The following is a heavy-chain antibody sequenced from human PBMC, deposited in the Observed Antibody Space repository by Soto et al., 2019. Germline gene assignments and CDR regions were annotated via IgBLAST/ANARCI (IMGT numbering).Heavy chain of an antibody. CDR2: IKSQGEGGTT. CDR1: GFTFSDAW. D-gene: IGHD3-22*01. CDR3: VRATYFSDSSGYTRCLDY. Sequence: GGSLRLSCAASGFTFSDAWMTWVRQAPGKGLEWVGRIKSQGEGGTTEYAAPVKGRFTISRDDSENTLYLQMNSLKTEDTAVYYCVRATYFSDSSGYTRCLDYWGQGTLVTVSS. J-gene: IGHJ4*02. V-gene: IGHV3-15*01.